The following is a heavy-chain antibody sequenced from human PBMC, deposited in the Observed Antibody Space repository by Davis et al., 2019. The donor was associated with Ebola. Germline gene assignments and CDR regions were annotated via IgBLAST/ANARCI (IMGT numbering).Heavy chain of an antibody. CDR3: ARGDDFWSGLYYYYGMDV. D-gene: IGHD3-3*01. J-gene: IGHJ6*02. CDR1: GYSISSAYY. Sequence: PSETLSLTCTVSGYSISSAYYWSWIRQPPGKGLEWIGYIFYSGSTNYNPSHKSRVTISVDTSKNQFSLKLSSVTAADTAVYYCARGDDFWSGLYYYYGMDVWGQGTTVTVSS. V-gene: IGHV4-61*01. CDR2: IFYSGST.